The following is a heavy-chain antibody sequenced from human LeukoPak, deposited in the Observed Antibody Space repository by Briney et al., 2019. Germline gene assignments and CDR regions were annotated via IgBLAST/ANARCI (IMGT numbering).Heavy chain of an antibody. J-gene: IGHJ4*02. V-gene: IGHV1-2*02. CDR3: ARDGSGWANGGSYPYFDY. CDR1: GYTFTGYY. D-gene: IGHD1-26*01. Sequence: ASVKVSCKASGYTFTGYYMHWVRQAPGQGLEWMGWINPNSGGTNYAQKFQGRVTMTRDTSISTAYMELSRLRSDDTAVYYCARDGSGWANGGSYPYFDYWGQGTLVTVSS. CDR2: INPNSGGT.